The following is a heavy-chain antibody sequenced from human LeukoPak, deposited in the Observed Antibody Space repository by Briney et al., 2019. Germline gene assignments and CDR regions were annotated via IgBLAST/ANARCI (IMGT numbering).Heavy chain of an antibody. Sequence: VASVKVSCKASGYTFTNFYMHWVRQAPGQGLEWMGMINPNDGSTSYAQRLRGRATMTRDTSTSTFYMELSTLRYEDTAIYYCARGSYYYMDVWGKGTMVTISS. CDR1: GYTFTNFY. J-gene: IGHJ6*03. V-gene: IGHV1-46*04. CDR3: ARGSYYYMDV. CDR2: INPNDGST.